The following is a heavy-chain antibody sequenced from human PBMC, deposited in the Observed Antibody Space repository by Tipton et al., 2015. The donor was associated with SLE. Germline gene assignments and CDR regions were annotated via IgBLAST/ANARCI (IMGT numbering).Heavy chain of an antibody. V-gene: IGHV1-46*01. J-gene: IGHJ4*02. CDR3: ATSPGYSSGWFLFDY. CDR2: INPSGGST. CDR1: GYTFTSYY. Sequence: QVQLVQSGAEVKKPGASVKVSCKASGYTFTSYYMHWVRQAPGQGLEWMGIINPSGGSTSYAQKFQGRVTMTRDTSKNQFSLKLSSVTAADTAVYYCATSPGYSSGWFLFDYWGQGTLVTVSS. D-gene: IGHD6-19*01.